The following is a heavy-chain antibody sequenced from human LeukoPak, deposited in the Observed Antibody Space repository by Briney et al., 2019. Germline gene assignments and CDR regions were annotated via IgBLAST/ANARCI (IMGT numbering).Heavy chain of an antibody. Sequence: SVKVSCTASGGTFSSYAISWVRQAPGQGLEWMGGIIPIFGTANYAQKFQGRVTITADESTSTAYMELSSLRSEDTAVYYCAVWFGELSPFDYWGQGTLVTVSS. CDR3: AVWFGELSPFDY. J-gene: IGHJ4*02. CDR2: IIPIFGTA. V-gene: IGHV1-69*13. D-gene: IGHD3-10*01. CDR1: GGTFSSYA.